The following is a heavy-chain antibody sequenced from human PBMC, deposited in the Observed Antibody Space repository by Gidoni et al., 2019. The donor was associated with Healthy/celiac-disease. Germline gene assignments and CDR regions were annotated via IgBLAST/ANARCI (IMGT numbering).Heavy chain of an antibody. CDR2: IRSKAYGGTT. CDR3: TRVPDIVATSPTFDVFDI. J-gene: IGHJ3*02. V-gene: IGHV3-49*03. Sequence: EVQLVESGGGLVQPGRSLRLSCTASGFTFGDYAMSWFRQAPGKGLEWVGFIRSKAYGGTTEYAASVKGRFTISRDDSKSIAYLQMNSLKTEDTAVYYCTRVPDIVATSPTFDVFDIWGQGTMVTVSS. D-gene: IGHD5-12*01. CDR1: GFTFGDYA.